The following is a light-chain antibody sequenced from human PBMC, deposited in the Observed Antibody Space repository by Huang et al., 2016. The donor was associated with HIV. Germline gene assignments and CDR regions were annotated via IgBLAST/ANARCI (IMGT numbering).Light chain of an antibody. J-gene: IGKJ3*01. CDR2: GAS. Sequence: EIVMTQSPATLSVSPGERATLSCRASQSVSSNLAWYQHKPGQAPRVLIFGASTRATGIPARFSGSGSGTEFTLTISSLQSEDFAIYYCQQYNEWPPLTFGPGTKVEIK. CDR1: QSVSSN. V-gene: IGKV3-15*01. CDR3: QQYNEWPPLT.